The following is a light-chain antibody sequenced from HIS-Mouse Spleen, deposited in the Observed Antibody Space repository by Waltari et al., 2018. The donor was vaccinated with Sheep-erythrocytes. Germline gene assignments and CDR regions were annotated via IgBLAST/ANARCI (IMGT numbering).Light chain of an antibody. CDR1: SSDVGSYTL. CDR3: CSYAGSSTPWV. Sequence: QSALTQPASVSGSPGQSITIPCTGTSSDVGSYTLVSWYQQHPGKAPKLMIYEGSKRPSGVCKRISGSKAGNTASLTICGLQAEDEADYYCCSYAGSSTPWVFGGGTKLTVL. V-gene: IGLV2-23*01. CDR2: EGS. J-gene: IGLJ3*02.